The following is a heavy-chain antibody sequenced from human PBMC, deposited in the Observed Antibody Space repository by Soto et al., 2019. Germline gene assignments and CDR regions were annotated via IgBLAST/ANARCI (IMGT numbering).Heavy chain of an antibody. D-gene: IGHD2-2*01. Sequence: VSVKVSCKASGYAFTVYYMHWVRQAPGQGLEWMGWINPNSGGTNYAQKFQGWVTMTRDTSISTAYMELSRLRSDDTAVYYCARDPGYCISTSCNFMDVWGQGTTVTVS. CDR2: INPNSGGT. CDR1: GYAFTVYY. CDR3: ARDPGYCISTSCNFMDV. J-gene: IGHJ6*02. V-gene: IGHV1-2*04.